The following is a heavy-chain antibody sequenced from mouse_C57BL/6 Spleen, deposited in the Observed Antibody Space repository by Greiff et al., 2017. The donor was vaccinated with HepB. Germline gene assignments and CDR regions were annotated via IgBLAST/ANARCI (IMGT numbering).Heavy chain of an antibody. V-gene: IGHV1-39*01. CDR2: INPNYGTT. CDR1: GYSFTDYN. CDR3: AREGPYDGYSAWFAY. Sequence: VQLKESGPELVKPGASVKISCKASGYSFTDYNMNWVKQSNGKSLEWIGVINPNYGTTSYNQKFKGKATLTVDQSSSTAYMQLNSLTSEDSAVYYCAREGPYDGYSAWFAYWGQGTLVTVSA. D-gene: IGHD2-3*01. J-gene: IGHJ3*01.